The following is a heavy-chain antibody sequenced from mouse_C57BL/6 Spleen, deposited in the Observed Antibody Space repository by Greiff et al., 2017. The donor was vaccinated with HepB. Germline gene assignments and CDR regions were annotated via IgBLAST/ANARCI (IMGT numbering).Heavy chain of an antibody. CDR2: INYDGSST. CDR3: ARVSYYYGSSYWYFDV. D-gene: IGHD1-1*01. Sequence: DVKLVESEGGLVQPGRSMKLSCTASGFTFSDYYMAWVRQVPEKGLEWVANINYDGSSTYYLDSLKSRFIISRDNAKNILYLQMSSLKSEDTATYYCARVSYYYGSSYWYFDVWGTGTTVTVSS. V-gene: IGHV5-16*01. J-gene: IGHJ1*03. CDR1: GFTFSDYY.